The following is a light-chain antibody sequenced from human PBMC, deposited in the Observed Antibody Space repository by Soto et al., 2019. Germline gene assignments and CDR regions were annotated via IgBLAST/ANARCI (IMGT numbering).Light chain of an antibody. CDR2: DAD. J-gene: IGKJ5*01. CDR3: QQSASSVT. Sequence: DTVLKQSPGTLSLSPGETATLTCSASHSVSNTFLAWYTQKPGQAPTLLIYDADTRATGIPDRFSVTGFGTHFTLPIRSLEPEEFAMDDCQQSASSVTFGQGTRLEIK. V-gene: IGKV3-20*01. CDR1: HSVSNTF.